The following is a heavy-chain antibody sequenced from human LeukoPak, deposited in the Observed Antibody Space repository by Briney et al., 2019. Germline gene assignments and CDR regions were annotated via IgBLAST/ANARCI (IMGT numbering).Heavy chain of an antibody. CDR2: IKSKTDGGTT. CDR1: GFTFSNAW. CDR3: TTYDSSGYYLYNWFDP. J-gene: IGHJ5*02. Sequence: GRSLRLSCAASGFTFSNAWMSWVSQAPGKGMEWDGRIKSKTDGGTTDYAAPVKGRFTISRDDSKNTLYLQMNSLKTEDTAVYYCTTYDSSGYYLYNWFDPWGQGTLVTVSS. V-gene: IGHV3-15*01. D-gene: IGHD3-22*01.